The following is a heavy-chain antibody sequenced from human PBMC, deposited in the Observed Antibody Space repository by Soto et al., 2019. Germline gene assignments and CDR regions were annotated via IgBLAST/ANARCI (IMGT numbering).Heavy chain of an antibody. V-gene: IGHV1-69*05. CDR2: IIPIFGTA. Sequence: ASVKVSCRASGGTFSNYAISWVRQAPGQELEWMGWIIPIFGTAKYAQKFQGRVTMTRDTSISTAYMELSRLRSDDTAVYYCARVKYYYDSSGYSVLDYWGQGTLVTVSS. D-gene: IGHD3-22*01. CDR1: GGTFSNYA. CDR3: ARVKYYYDSSGYSVLDY. J-gene: IGHJ4*02.